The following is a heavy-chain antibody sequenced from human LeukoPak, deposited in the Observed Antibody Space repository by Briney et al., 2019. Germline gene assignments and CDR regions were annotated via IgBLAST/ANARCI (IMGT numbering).Heavy chain of an antibody. CDR2: FDPEDDAT. Sequence: ASVKVSCKVSGYTLTELSMHWVRQAPGKGLEWMGGFDPEDDATIYAQKFQGRVTMTEDTSTDTAYMELSSLRSEDTVVYYCATVVLYSGYYFDYWGQGTLVTVSS. V-gene: IGHV1-24*01. CDR1: GYTLTELS. J-gene: IGHJ4*02. CDR3: ATVVLYSGYYFDY. D-gene: IGHD5-12*01.